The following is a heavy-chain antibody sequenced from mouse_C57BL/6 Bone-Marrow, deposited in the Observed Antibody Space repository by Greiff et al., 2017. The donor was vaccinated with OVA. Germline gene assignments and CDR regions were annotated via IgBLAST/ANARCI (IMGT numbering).Heavy chain of an antibody. D-gene: IGHD2-4*01. CDR3: ARGAYDYRYYAMDY. CDR1: GYTFTSYW. J-gene: IGHJ4*01. CDR2: IDPSDSYT. V-gene: IGHV1-50*01. Sequence: QVQLQQPGAELVKPGASVKLSCKASGYTFTSYWMQWVKQRPGQGLEWIGEIDPSDSYTNYNQKFKGKATLTVDTSSSTAYMQLSSLTSEDSAVYYCARGAYDYRYYAMDYWGQGTSVTVSS.